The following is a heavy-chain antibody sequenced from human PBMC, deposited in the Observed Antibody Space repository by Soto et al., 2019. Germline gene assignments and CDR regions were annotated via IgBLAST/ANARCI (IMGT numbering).Heavy chain of an antibody. CDR1: VFPFVANA. J-gene: IGHJ4*02. CDR3: ATEMGATQGPFDN. V-gene: IGHV3-23*01. CDR2: LSNTGRRT. Sequence: GGSLRLSCVVSVFPFVANAMSRVRQAPGKGLEWVSGLSNTGRRTSYADSVKGRFNISRDNSENTVYLQMNSLRVEDTAVYYCATEMGATQGPFDNWGQGTLVTVSS. D-gene: IGHD1-26*01.